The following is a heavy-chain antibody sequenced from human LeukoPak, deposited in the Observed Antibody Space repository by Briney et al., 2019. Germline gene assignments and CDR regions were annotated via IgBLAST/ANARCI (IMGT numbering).Heavy chain of an antibody. J-gene: IGHJ4*02. CDR3: AKDPDYDILTGTSFDY. D-gene: IGHD3-9*01. CDR2: ISDSGGNT. CDR1: GFTFSSYA. V-gene: IGHV3-23*01. Sequence: GGSLRLSCAASGFTFSSYAMSWVRQAPGKGLEWVSSISDSGGNTKYADSVKGRFTISRDNSKNTLYLQMNSLRAEDTAVYYCAKDPDYDILTGTSFDYWGQGALVTVSS.